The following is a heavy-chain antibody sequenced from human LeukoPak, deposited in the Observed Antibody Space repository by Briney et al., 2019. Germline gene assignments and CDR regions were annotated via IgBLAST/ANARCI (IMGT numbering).Heavy chain of an antibody. CDR2: IDPSDSYT. V-gene: IGHV5-10-1*01. CDR3: ARFDSSGWPFDP. J-gene: IGHJ5*02. Sequence: GESLKISCKGSGYSFSSYWISWVRQMPGKGLEWMGKIDPSDSYTNYSPSFQGHVTISADKSISTAYLQWSSLKASDTAMYYCARFDSSGWPFDPWGQGTLVTVSS. CDR1: GYSFSSYW. D-gene: IGHD6-19*01.